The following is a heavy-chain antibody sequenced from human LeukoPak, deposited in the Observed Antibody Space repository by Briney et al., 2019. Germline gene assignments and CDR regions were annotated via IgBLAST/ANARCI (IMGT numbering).Heavy chain of an antibody. CDR3: ARYRSLLWFGELSH. V-gene: IGHV3-7*01. J-gene: IGHJ4*02. Sequence: QAGGSLRLSCAASGFTFSSYWMSWVRQAPGKGLEWVANIKQDGSEKYYVDSVKGRFTISRDNAKNSLYLQMNSLRAEDTAVYYCARYRSLLWFGELSHWGQGTLVTVSS. CDR1: GFTFSSYW. D-gene: IGHD3-10*01. CDR2: IKQDGSEK.